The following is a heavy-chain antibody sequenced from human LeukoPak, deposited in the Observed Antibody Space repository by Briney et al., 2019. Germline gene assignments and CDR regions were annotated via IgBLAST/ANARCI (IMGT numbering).Heavy chain of an antibody. Sequence: SETLSLTCTVSGGSISSSGYYWGWIRQPPGKGLEWIGSIYYSGSTYYNPSLKSRVTISVDTSKNQFSLKLSSVTAADTAVYYCASKYYYDSSGYYYFDYWGQGTLVTVSS. CDR3: ASKYYYDSSGYYYFDY. J-gene: IGHJ4*02. D-gene: IGHD3-22*01. CDR1: GGSISSSGYY. CDR2: IYYSGST. V-gene: IGHV4-39*01.